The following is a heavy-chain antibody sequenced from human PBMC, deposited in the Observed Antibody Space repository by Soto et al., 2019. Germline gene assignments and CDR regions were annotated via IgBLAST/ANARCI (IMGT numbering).Heavy chain of an antibody. CDR2: IYHSGST. V-gene: IGHV4-38-2*02. CDR3: ARVGYSYGYYYYGMDV. J-gene: IGHJ6*02. CDR1: GYSISSGYY. Sequence: SETLSLTCTVSGYSISSGYYWGWIRQPPGKGLEWIGSIYHSGSTYYNPSLKSRVTISVDTSKNQFSLKLSSVTAADTAVYYCARVGYSYGYYYYGMDVWGQGTTVTVSS. D-gene: IGHD5-18*01.